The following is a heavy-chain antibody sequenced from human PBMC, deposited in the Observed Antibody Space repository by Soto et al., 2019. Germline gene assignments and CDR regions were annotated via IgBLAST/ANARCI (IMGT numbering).Heavy chain of an antibody. CDR1: GFNFRSYA. CDR2: ISGSGDST. D-gene: IGHD3-22*01. Sequence: HPGGSLRLSCAASGFNFRSYAMSWVRQAPGKGLEWVSGISGSGDSTYYADSVKGRFTISRDNSKNTLYLQMNSLRAEDTAVYHCAKSTLVVVVNHEFDYWGQGTLVTVSS. CDR3: AKSTLVVVVNHEFDY. V-gene: IGHV3-23*01. J-gene: IGHJ4*02.